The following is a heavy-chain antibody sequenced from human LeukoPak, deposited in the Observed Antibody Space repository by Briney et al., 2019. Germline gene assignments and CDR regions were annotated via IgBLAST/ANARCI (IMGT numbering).Heavy chain of an antibody. CDR2: IYYSGST. CDR1: GGSISSGGNY. CDR3: ARHYCSSTSCYAFDY. V-gene: IGHV4-31*03. J-gene: IGHJ4*02. Sequence: SETLSLTCTVSGGSISSGGNYWSWIRQHPGKGLEWIGYIYYSGSTYYNPSLKSRVTVSVDTSKNQFSLKQSSVTAADTAVHYCARHYCSSTSCYAFDYWGQGTLVTVSS. D-gene: IGHD2-2*01.